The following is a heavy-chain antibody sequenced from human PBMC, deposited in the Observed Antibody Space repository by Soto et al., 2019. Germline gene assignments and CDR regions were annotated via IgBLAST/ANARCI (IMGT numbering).Heavy chain of an antibody. CDR1: EGTFDFYT. CDR3: PTNYGSGSTHFDY. D-gene: IGHD3-10*01. CDR2: FIPMVTMT. V-gene: IGHV1-69*02. Sequence: QVQLVQSGAEVKKPGSSVRVSCTASEGTFDFYTISWVRQAPGKGLEWMGRFIPMVTMTSYAQKFQGRVTXTXDXXTSTVYMILSSLKSDDTAIYYCPTNYGSGSTHFDYWGQGTLVTVSS. J-gene: IGHJ4*02.